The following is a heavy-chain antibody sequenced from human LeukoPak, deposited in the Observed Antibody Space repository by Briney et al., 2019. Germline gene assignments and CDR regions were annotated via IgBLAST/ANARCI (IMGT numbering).Heavy chain of an antibody. D-gene: IGHD3-22*01. Sequence: GGSLRLSCAASGFTVSSNHMSWVRQAPGKGLEWVSVIYSGGSTYYTDSVKGRFTLSRDNSKNTRYLQMNSLRAEDTAVYYCARGGSGYYYPGWGQGTLVTVSS. J-gene: IGHJ4*02. V-gene: IGHV3-66*01. CDR1: GFTVSSNH. CDR3: ARGGSGYYYPG. CDR2: IYSGGST.